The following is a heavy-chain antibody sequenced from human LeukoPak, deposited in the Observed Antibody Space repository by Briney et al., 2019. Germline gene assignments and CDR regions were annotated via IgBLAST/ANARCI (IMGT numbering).Heavy chain of an antibody. D-gene: IGHD6-19*01. CDR2: ISYDGSNK. Sequence: GRSLRLSCAASGFTFSSYGMHWVRQAPGKGLEWVAIISYDGSNKYHADSVKGRFPISRDNSKKTLYLQVNSLRAEDTAVYYCARDRYSSGHGDYWGQGTLVTVSS. V-gene: IGHV3-30-3*01. CDR3: ARDRYSSGHGDY. J-gene: IGHJ4*02. CDR1: GFTFSSYG.